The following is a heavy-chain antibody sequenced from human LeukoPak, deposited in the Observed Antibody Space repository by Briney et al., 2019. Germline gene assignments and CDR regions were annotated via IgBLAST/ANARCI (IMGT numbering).Heavy chain of an antibody. J-gene: IGHJ4*02. Sequence: GGSLRLSCAVSGLTVSSNYMSWVRQGPGKGLEWVSLIYSGGATYYADSVKGRFTISRDNSKNTLYLQMNSLRVEDTAVYYCARRGDNCGWFDYWGQGTLVTVSS. V-gene: IGHV3-66*01. CDR2: IYSGGAT. CDR1: GLTVSSNY. D-gene: IGHD6-19*01. CDR3: ARRGDNCGWFDY.